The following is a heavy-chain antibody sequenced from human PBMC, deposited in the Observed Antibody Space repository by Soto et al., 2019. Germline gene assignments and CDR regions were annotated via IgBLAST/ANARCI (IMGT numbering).Heavy chain of an antibody. D-gene: IGHD6-13*01. V-gene: IGHV4-34*01. Sequence: TLSLTCAVYGGSFSGYYWSWIRQPPGKGLEWIGEINHSGSTNYNPSLKSRVTISVDTSKNQFSLKLSSVTAADTAVYYCARGLPAAAGTRMCWFDPWGQGTLVTVSS. CDR3: ARGLPAAAGTRMCWFDP. CDR2: INHSGST. J-gene: IGHJ5*02. CDR1: GGSFSGYY.